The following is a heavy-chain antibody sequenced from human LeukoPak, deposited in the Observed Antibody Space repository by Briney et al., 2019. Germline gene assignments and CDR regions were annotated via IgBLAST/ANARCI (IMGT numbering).Heavy chain of an antibody. V-gene: IGHV4-61*02. CDR3: ARVVWGGDFHYSLDV. CDR1: GGSIRSGTDY. D-gene: IGHD7-27*01. CDR2: IYMSGST. Sequence: SETLSLTCTVSGGSIRSGTDYWSWIRQPTGKGLEWIGRIYMSGSTDYNPSFKSRVTMSVDTSKNQVSLKLRSVTAADTAVYYCARVVWGGDFHYSLDVWGKGTTVIVSS. J-gene: IGHJ6*03.